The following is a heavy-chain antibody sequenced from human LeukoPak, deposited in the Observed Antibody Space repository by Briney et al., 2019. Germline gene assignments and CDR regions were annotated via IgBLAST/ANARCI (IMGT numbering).Heavy chain of an antibody. D-gene: IGHD3-10*01. J-gene: IGHJ4*02. Sequence: GGSLRLSCAASGFTFSSYGMHWVRQAPGKGLEWVAVISYDGSNKYYADSVKGRFTISRDNSKNTLYLQMNSLRAEDTAVYYCAKDRWYYGSGSYFDYWGQGTPVTVSS. V-gene: IGHV3-30*18. CDR1: GFTFSSYG. CDR2: ISYDGSNK. CDR3: AKDRWYYGSGSYFDY.